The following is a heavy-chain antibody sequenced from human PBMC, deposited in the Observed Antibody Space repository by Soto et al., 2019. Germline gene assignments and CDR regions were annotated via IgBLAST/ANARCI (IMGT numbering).Heavy chain of an antibody. CDR2: ISGSGGST. Sequence: PGGSLRLSCAASGFTFSSYAMSWVRQAPGKGLEWVSAISGSGGSTYYADSVKGRFTISRDNSKNTLYLQMNSLRAEDTAVYYCAKDQKGAYYDFLSGYYTCQLDYWGQGTLVTVSS. V-gene: IGHV3-23*01. J-gene: IGHJ4*02. D-gene: IGHD3-3*01. CDR3: AKDQKGAYYDFLSGYYTCQLDY. CDR1: GFTFSSYA.